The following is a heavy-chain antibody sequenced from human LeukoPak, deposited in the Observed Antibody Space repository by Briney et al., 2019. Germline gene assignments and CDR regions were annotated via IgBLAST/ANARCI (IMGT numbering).Heavy chain of an antibody. CDR2: IHTSGDT. V-gene: IGHV3-53*01. CDR1: GLTGSHNY. Sequence: GGSLRLSCAASGLTGSHNYVSWVRQAPGKGLEWVSAIHTSGDTCYADSVKGRFTISRDTSKNTLYLQINSLRVEDTAVYYCIVFGDSNHWGQGTLVTVS. J-gene: IGHJ5*02. D-gene: IGHD4-17*01. CDR3: IVFGDSNH.